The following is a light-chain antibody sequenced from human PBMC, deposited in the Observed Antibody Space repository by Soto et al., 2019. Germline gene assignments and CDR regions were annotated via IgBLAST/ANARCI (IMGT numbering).Light chain of an antibody. Sequence: QSALTQPPSASGSLGQSVTVSCTGSSSDVGTYGYVSWYQHRPGTAPKLLIYGVNKRPSGVPDRFSGSKSGSTASLFISGLQAEDEADYYCSSYTSDSSYVFGSGTKVTVL. CDR1: SSDVGTYGY. CDR3: SSYTSDSSYV. CDR2: GVN. J-gene: IGLJ1*01. V-gene: IGLV2-18*02.